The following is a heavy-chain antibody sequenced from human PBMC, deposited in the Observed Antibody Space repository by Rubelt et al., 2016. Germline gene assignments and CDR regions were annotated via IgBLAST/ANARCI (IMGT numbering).Heavy chain of an antibody. J-gene: IGHJ4*02. Sequence: QVQLQQWGAGLLKPSETLSLTCAVYGGSFSGYYWSWTRQPPGKGLEWIGEINHSGSTNYNPSLKSRVTISVDTSKNQLSRKLSSVTAADTAVYYCAREEFDSSDYWGQGTLVTVSS. CDR3: AREEFDSSDY. V-gene: IGHV4-34*01. CDR2: INHSGST. CDR1: GGSFSGYY. D-gene: IGHD3-10*01.